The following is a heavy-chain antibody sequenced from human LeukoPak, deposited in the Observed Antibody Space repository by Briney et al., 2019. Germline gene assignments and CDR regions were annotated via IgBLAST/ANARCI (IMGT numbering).Heavy chain of an antibody. J-gene: IGHJ4*02. V-gene: IGHV1-18*01. CDR2: ISAYSGHT. CDR1: GYSFTTYG. D-gene: IGHD4-23*01. CDR3: ARDYDDNSRCFGY. Sequence: GASVKVSCKASGYSFTTYGINWVRQAPGQGLERMGWISAYSGHTNYAQKFQGRVTMTTDTSTTTAYLELRSLRSDDTAVFYCARDYDDNSRCFGYWGQGTLVTVSS.